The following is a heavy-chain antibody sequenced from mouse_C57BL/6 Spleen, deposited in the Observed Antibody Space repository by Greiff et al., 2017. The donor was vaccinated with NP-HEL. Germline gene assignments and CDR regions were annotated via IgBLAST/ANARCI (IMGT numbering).Heavy chain of an antibody. V-gene: IGHV1-85*01. CDR1: GYTFTSYD. CDR3: ERRGSGSSPYYFDY. J-gene: IGHJ2*01. CDR2: IYPRDGST. D-gene: IGHD1-1*01. Sequence: VQLVESGPELVKPGASVKLSCKASGYTFTSYDINWVKQRPGQGLEWIGWIYPRDGSTKYNEKFKGKATLTVDTSSSTAYMELHSLTSKDSAVYFCERRGSGSSPYYFDYWGQGTTLTVSS.